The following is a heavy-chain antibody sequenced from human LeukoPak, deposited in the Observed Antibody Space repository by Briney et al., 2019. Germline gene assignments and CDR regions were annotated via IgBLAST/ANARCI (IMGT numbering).Heavy chain of an antibody. J-gene: IGHJ4*02. CDR3: ARAVAGTDEIDS. V-gene: IGHV3-13*01. D-gene: IGHD6-19*01. Sequence: GGSLRLSCAGSGFSFSSYDMLWVRQATGKGLEWVSAIGSGGDTYYAGSVKGRFTISRESAKNSFYLQMNSVSAGDTAVYFCARAVAGTDEIDSWGQGTLVTVSS. CDR1: GFSFSSYD. CDR2: IGSGGDT.